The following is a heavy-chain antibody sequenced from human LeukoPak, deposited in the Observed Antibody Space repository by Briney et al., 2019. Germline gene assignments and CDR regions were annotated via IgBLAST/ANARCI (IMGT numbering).Heavy chain of an antibody. CDR3: AIRRGYSGYDASFFDY. J-gene: IGHJ4*02. D-gene: IGHD5-12*01. V-gene: IGHV4-38-2*02. CDR2: IYHSGST. CDR1: GYSISSGYY. Sequence: SETLSLTCTVSGYSISSGYYWGWIRQPPGKGLEWIGSIYHSGSTYYNPSLKSRVTISVDTSKNQFSLKLSSVTAADTAVYYCAIRRGYSGYDASFFDYWGQGTLAIVSS.